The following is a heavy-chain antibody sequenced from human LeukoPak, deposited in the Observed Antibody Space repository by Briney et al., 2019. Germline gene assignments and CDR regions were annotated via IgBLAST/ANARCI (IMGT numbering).Heavy chain of an antibody. CDR1: GGSISSYY. CDR2: IYTSEST. Sequence: SETLSLTCTVSGGSISSYYWSWIRQPPGKELEWIGYIYTSESTNYNPSLKSRVTISVDTSKNQFSLKLSSVTAADTAVYYCARRKFGVVNWFDPWAREPWSPSPQ. V-gene: IGHV4-4*09. J-gene: IGHJ5*02. CDR3: ARRKFGVVNWFDP. D-gene: IGHD3-3*01.